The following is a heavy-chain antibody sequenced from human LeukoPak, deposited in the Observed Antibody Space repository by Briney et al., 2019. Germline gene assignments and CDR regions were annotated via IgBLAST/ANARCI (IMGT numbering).Heavy chain of an antibody. CDR2: ISGSGGST. V-gene: IGHV3-23*01. CDR1: GFTFNGSA. CDR3: AKDWL. J-gene: IGHJ4*02. Sequence: GGSLRLSCAASGFTFNGSAMAWVRQAPGEGLEWVSLISGSGGSTYYADSVKGRFPISRDNSNNTLSLQMKSLRAEDTAVYYCAKDWLWGQGTLVTVSS. D-gene: IGHD5-12*01.